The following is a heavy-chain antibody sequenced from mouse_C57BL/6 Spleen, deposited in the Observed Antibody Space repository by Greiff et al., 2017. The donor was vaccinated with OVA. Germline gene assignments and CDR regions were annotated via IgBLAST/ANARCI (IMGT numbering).Heavy chain of an antibody. CDR1: GYTFTSYW. V-gene: IGHV1-64*01. J-gene: IGHJ2*01. D-gene: IGHD1-1*01. CDR2: INPNSGST. Sequence: QVQLKQPGAELVKPGASVKLSCTASGYTFTSYWMYWVKQRPGQGLEWIGMINPNSGSTNYHEKFKSKATLTVDKSSSTAYMQLSSLTSEDSAVYYCARKIYDGSSDGDYWGQGTTLTVSS. CDR3: ARKIYDGSSDGDY.